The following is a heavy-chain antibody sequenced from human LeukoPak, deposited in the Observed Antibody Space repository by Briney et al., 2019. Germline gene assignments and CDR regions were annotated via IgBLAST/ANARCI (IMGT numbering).Heavy chain of an antibody. J-gene: IGHJ4*02. V-gene: IGHV3-74*01. CDR2: INTDGSST. CDR3: ARKGGKSSSWNY. D-gene: IGHD6-13*01. Sequence: GGSLRLSCAASGFTFSSYWMHWVRQAPGKGLVWVSRINTDGSSTSYADSAKGRFTISRDNAKNSLYLQMNSLRAEDTAVYYCARKGGKSSSWNYWGQGTLVTVSS. CDR1: GFTFSSYW.